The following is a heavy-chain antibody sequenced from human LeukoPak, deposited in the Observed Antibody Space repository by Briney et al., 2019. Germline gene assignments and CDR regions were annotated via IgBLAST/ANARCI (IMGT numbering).Heavy chain of an antibody. CDR3: ARDSVGYYYYYGMDV. J-gene: IGHJ6*02. D-gene: IGHD1-26*01. Sequence: SGTLSLTWTVSGGSISSYYWSWIRQPAGKGLEWIGRIYTSGSTNYNPSLKSRVTMSVDTSKNQFSLKLSSLTAADTAVYYCARDSVGYYYYYGMDVWGQGTTVTVSS. V-gene: IGHV4-4*07. CDR1: GGSISSYY. CDR2: IYTSGST.